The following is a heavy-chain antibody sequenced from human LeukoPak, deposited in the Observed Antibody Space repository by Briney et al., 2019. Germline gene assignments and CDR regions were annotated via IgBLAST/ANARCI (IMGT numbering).Heavy chain of an antibody. J-gene: IGHJ1*01. CDR2: IAYTGST. Sequence: PSETLSLTCAVYGESFVGYYWAWIRQPPGKGLEWIGEIAYTGSTNYNPSLKGRMNMSVDTSKNRFSVNLNSVTAAETAFYYCARRRIPATITGSKLSTRFDTWGQGTLVTVSS. V-gene: IGHV4-34*01. D-gene: IGHD5-12*01. CDR1: GESFVGYY. CDR3: ARRRIPATITGSKLSTRFDT.